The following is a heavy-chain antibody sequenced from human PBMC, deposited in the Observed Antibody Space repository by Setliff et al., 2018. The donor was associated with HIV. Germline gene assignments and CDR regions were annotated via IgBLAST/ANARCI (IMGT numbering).Heavy chain of an antibody. J-gene: IGHJ3*02. CDR2: INTGNGNT. Sequence: SVKVSCKASGYNFTSYAMHWVRQAPGQRLEWMGWINTGNGNTKYSQRFQGRVTITKNSLYLQMNSLRAEDTAVYYCARDHYAFDIWGQGTMVTVSS. CDR1: GYNFTSYA. CDR3: ARDHYAFDI. V-gene: IGHV1-3*04.